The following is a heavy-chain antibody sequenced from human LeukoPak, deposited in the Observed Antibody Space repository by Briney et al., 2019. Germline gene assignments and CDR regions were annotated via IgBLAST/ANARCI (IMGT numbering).Heavy chain of an antibody. V-gene: IGHV4-61*02. D-gene: IGHD3-16*01. CDR2: IYTSGST. CDR3: ARGGGDY. Sequence: PSETLTLTCTASGGSISSGSYYWSWIRQPAGKGLEWIGRIYTSGSTNYNPSLKSRVTISVDTSKNQFSLKLSSGTAADTAVYYCARGGGDYWGQGTLVTVSS. CDR1: GGSISSGSYY. J-gene: IGHJ4*02.